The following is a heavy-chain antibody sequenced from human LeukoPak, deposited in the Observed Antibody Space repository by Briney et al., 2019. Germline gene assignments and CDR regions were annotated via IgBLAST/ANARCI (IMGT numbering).Heavy chain of an antibody. CDR3: ARGFTSWPQGPYHFDY. CDR1: GFTFSDYA. D-gene: IGHD2-2*01. V-gene: IGHV3-30*02. J-gene: IGHJ4*02. Sequence: GGTLRLSCAVSGFTFSDYAMHWVRQAPGKGLEWVASIESNGHEKYSSDSLKGRFTISRDNTKNTLYLQMNTLRPEDTAVFYCARGFTSWPQGPYHFDYWGQGILITVSS. CDR2: IESNGHEK.